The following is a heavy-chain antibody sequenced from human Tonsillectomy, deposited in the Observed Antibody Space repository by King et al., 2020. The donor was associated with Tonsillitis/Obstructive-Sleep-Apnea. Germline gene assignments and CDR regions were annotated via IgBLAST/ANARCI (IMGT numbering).Heavy chain of an antibody. Sequence: VQLVESGGGVVRPGGSLGLSCAASGFTFDDYGMSWVRQAPGKGLEWVSGINWNGGSTGYADSVKGRFTISRDNAKNSLYLQMNSLRAEDTALYYCARGIRDFWSGSYFDYWGQGTLVTVSS. J-gene: IGHJ4*02. CDR1: GFTFDDYG. V-gene: IGHV3-20*04. CDR2: INWNGGST. CDR3: ARGIRDFWSGSYFDY. D-gene: IGHD3-3*01.